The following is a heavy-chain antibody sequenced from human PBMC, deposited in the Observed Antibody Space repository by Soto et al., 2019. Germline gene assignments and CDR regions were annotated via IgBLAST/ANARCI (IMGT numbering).Heavy chain of an antibody. Sequence: QVQLVESGGGVVQPGRALRLSCAASGFSFNTSGMHWVRQAPGKGLEWVAVIAFDGSKEVYGDSVRGRFTISRDNSKNTLFLQMKRLTPEDTAVYYCATKVRVTNYLYYGMDVWGQGTTVTVSS. J-gene: IGHJ6*02. D-gene: IGHD2-21*02. V-gene: IGHV3-30*03. CDR3: ATKVRVTNYLYYGMDV. CDR1: GFSFNTSG. CDR2: IAFDGSKE.